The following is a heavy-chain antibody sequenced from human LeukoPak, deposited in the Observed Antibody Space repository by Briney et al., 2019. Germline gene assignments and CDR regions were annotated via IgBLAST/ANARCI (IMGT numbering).Heavy chain of an antibody. CDR1: GGSIRGYY. V-gene: IGHV4-34*01. CDR3: ASQYYGEPPGKAWFDP. Sequence: SETLSLTCAVYGGSIRGYYWSWIRRPPGKGLEWIGSIYHSGSTNYNPSLKSRVTISVDTSKNQFSLKLSSVTAADTAVYYCASQYYGEPPGKAWFDPWGQGTLVTVSS. D-gene: IGHD4-17*01. CDR2: IYHSGST. J-gene: IGHJ5*02.